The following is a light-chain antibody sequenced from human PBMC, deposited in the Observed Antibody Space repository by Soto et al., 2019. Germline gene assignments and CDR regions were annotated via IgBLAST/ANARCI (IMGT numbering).Light chain of an antibody. J-gene: IGKJ1*01. CDR3: QQHDSSPRT. V-gene: IGKV3-20*01. CDR1: QSVSNNY. CDR2: GAS. Sequence: EIVLTQSPGTLSLSPGERATLSCRASQSVSNNYLAWYQQKPGQAPRLLIYGASSRATGISDRFSGSGYGTDFTLNISRLEPEDLAVYYCQQHDSSPRTFGEGTKVVLK.